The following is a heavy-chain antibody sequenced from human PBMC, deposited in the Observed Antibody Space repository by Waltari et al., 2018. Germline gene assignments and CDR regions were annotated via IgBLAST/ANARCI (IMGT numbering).Heavy chain of an antibody. CDR3: ASSRIFALDY. D-gene: IGHD2-21*01. V-gene: IGHV3-53*01. CDR2: IYSGGST. J-gene: IGHJ4*02. CDR1: GFPVRSQY. Sequence: EVQLVESGGGLIQPGGSLRLSCAASGFPVRSQYLSWVRQAPGKGLEWVSVIYSGGSTYYADSVKGRFTISRDNSKNTLYLQMNSLRAEDTAVYYCASSRIFALDYWGQGTLVTVSS.